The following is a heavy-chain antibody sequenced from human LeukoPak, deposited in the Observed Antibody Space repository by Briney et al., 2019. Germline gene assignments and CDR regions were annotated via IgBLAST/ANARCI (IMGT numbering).Heavy chain of an antibody. CDR1: GFTFNKDW. Sequence: PGGSLRLSCAASGFTFNKDWLTWVRQAPGKGLEWVANINQDDSQIYYLESVEGRFTITRDNAKNSLHLQMNSLRAEDTAIYYCARGYYCSGTYYLSFFDYWGQGTLVTVSS. J-gene: IGHJ4*02. V-gene: IGHV3-7*01. CDR3: ARGYYCSGTYYLSFFDY. D-gene: IGHD3-10*01. CDR2: INQDDSQI.